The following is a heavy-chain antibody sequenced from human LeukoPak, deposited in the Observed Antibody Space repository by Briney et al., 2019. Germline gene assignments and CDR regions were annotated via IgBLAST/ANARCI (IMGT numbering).Heavy chain of an antibody. J-gene: IGHJ4*02. CDR2: ITISTTLI. CDR3: AREFRDGYNYVGSDY. V-gene: IGHV3-48*01. Sequence: GGSLRLSCAASGFTFSNYNMNWVRPAPGKGLEWGAYITISTTLIYYADSVKGRFTISRDNAKNLLYLQMNSLRAEDTAVYYCAREFRDGYNYVGSDYWGQGTLVTVSS. CDR1: GFTFSNYN. D-gene: IGHD5-24*01.